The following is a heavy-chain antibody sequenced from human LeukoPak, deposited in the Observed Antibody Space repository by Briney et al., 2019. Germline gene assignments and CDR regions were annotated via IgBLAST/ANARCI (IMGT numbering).Heavy chain of an antibody. CDR2: IKQDESEK. CDR3: ARGGKPAAADY. V-gene: IGHV3-7*01. CDR1: GFTFSSYW. D-gene: IGHD3-16*01. Sequence: GGSLRLSCVASGFTFSSYWMRWVRQAPGKGLEWVANIKQDESEKNYVDSVKGRFIISRDNAKNSLYLQMNNLRVEDTAVYYCARGGKPAAADYWGQGALVTVSS. J-gene: IGHJ4*02.